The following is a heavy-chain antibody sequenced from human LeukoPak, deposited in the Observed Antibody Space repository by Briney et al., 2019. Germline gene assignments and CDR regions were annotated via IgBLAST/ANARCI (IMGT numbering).Heavy chain of an antibody. D-gene: IGHD3-3*01. V-gene: IGHV3-13*01. J-gene: IGHJ6*02. Sequence: GGSLRLSCAASGFTFSSYDMHWVRHATGKGLEWVSAIGTAGDTYYPGSVKGRFTISRENAKNSLYLQMNSLRAGDTAVYYCARGPRRNYDFWSGYWSSDYYYGMDVWGQGTTVTVSS. CDR1: GFTFSSYD. CDR3: ARGPRRNYDFWSGYWSSDYYYGMDV. CDR2: IGTAGDT.